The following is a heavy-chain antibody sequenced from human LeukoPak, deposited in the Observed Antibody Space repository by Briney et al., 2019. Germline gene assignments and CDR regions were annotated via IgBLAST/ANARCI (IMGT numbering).Heavy chain of an antibody. CDR3: ARVPRGALPYYFDY. D-gene: IGHD1-26*01. V-gene: IGHV1-69*13. J-gene: IGHJ4*02. CDR2: IIPIFGTA. CDR1: GGTFSSYA. Sequence: SVKVSCKASGGTFSSYAISWVRQAPGQGLEWMGGIIPIFGTANYAQKFQGRVTITADESTSTAYVELSSLRSEDTAVYYCARVPRGALPYYFDYWGQGTLVTVSS.